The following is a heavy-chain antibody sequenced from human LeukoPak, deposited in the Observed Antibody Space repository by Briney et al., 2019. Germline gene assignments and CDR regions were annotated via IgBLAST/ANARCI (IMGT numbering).Heavy chain of an antibody. Sequence: PGGSLRLSCVASGLTFHDYAMHWVRQATGKGLEWVSLISADGGSTFYADSVRGRFSISRDNSKNSLYLQMNSLRTEDTAMYYCAKESGKFDYWGQGTLVAVSS. CDR3: AKESGKFDY. CDR1: GLTFHDYA. V-gene: IGHV3-43*02. J-gene: IGHJ4*02. CDR2: ISADGGST.